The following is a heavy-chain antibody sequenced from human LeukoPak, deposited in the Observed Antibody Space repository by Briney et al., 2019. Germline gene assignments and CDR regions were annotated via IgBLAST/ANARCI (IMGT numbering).Heavy chain of an antibody. Sequence: PGGSLRLSCAASGFTFDDYGMSWVRQAPGKGLEWVSGINWNGGSTGYADSVKGRFAISRDNAKNSLYLQMNSLRAEDTALYYCARAGGSSWYFDWFDPWGQGTLVTVSS. CDR2: INWNGGST. CDR3: ARAGGSSWYFDWFDP. CDR1: GFTFDDYG. V-gene: IGHV3-20*04. D-gene: IGHD6-13*01. J-gene: IGHJ5*02.